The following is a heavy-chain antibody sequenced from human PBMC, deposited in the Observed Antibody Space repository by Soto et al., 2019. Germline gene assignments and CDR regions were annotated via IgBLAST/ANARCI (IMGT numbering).Heavy chain of an antibody. CDR1: GYTFTGYY. J-gene: IGHJ3*02. CDR3: ASVEAVAGPDAFDI. Sequence: ASVKVSCKASGYTFTGYYMHWVRQDPGQGLEWMGWINPNSGGTNYAQKFQGRVTMTRDTSISTAYMELSRLRSDDTAVYYCASVEAVAGPDAFDIWGQGTMVTVS. V-gene: IGHV1-2*02. CDR2: INPNSGGT. D-gene: IGHD6-19*01.